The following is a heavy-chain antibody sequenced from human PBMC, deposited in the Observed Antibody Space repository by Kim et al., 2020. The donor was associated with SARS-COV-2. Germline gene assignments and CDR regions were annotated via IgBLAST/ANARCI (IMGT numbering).Heavy chain of an antibody. D-gene: IGHD2-2*01. V-gene: IGHV1-69*13. CDR3: ARDLDCSSTSCYYYYYGMDV. CDR2: IIPIFGTA. CDR1: GGTFSSYA. Sequence: SVKVSCKASGGTFSSYAISWVRQAPGQGLEWMGGIIPIFGTANYAQKFQGRVTITADESTSTAYMELSSLRSDDTAVYYCARDLDCSSTSCYYYYYGMDVWGQGTTVTVSS. J-gene: IGHJ6*02.